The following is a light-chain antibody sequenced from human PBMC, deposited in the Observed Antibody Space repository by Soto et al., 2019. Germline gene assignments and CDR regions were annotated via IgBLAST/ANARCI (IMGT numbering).Light chain of an antibody. CDR2: GVV. CDR3: KSYAGSNTYV. V-gene: IGLV2-8*01. CDR1: KSDIGVYDF. Sequence: SALAQPPSASGSPGQSVTISCTGTKSDIGVYDFVSWYQHHPGKAPRLIIYGVVQRPSGVPDRFSGSKSGNTASLTVSGLQAADEADYFCKSYAGSNTYVFGSGTKVTVL. J-gene: IGLJ1*01.